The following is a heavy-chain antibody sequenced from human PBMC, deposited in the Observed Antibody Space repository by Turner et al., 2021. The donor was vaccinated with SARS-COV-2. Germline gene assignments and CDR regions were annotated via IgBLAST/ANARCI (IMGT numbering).Heavy chain of an antibody. CDR3: AKVSPNRGLRPYYYYYGMDV. D-gene: IGHD5-12*01. CDR1: GFTFSSYG. CDR2: ISYDGSNK. Sequence: QVQLVESGGGVVQPGRSLRLSCAASGFTFSSYGMRWVRQAPGKGLEWVAVISYDGSNKYYADSVKGRFTISRDNSKNTLYLQMNSLRAEDTAVYYCAKVSPNRGLRPYYYYYGMDVWGQGTTVTVSS. J-gene: IGHJ6*02. V-gene: IGHV3-30*18.